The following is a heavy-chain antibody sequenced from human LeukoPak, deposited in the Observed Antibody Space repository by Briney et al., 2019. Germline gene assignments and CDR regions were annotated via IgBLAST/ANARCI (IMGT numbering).Heavy chain of an antibody. V-gene: IGHV1-18*01. CDR2: INIYNGNT. J-gene: IGHJ4*02. CDR1: GYTFTSYA. CDR3: VVIAAAGTLVY. D-gene: IGHD6-13*01. Sequence: ASVKVSCKASGYTFTSYAMNWVRQAPGQGLEWMGWINIYNGNTNYAQKLQGRVTMTTDTSTSTAYMELRSLRSDDTAVYYRVVIAAAGTLVYWGQGTLVTVSS.